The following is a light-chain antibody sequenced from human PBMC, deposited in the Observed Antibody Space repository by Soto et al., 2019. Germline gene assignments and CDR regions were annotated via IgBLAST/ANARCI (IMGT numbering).Light chain of an antibody. Sequence: EIVMTQSPATLSVSPGEGATLSCRASQSVNSNLAWYQQKPGQAPRLLIFGASTRATGIPARFSGSGSGTEFTLTIGSLQSEDFAVYYCQQYNDWPPYTFGQGTKLEIK. CDR2: GAS. J-gene: IGKJ2*01. CDR1: QSVNSN. CDR3: QQYNDWPPYT. V-gene: IGKV3-15*01.